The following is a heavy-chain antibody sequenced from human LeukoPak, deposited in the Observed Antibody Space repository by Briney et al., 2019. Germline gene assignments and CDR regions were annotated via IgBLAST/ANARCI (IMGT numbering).Heavy chain of an antibody. CDR3: ARAAAGATSEFDY. Sequence: GASVKVSCKASGYTFTSYGISWVRQAPGQGLEWMGWISAYNGNTNYAQKFQGRVTITADESTSTAYMELSSLRSEDTAVYYCARAAAGATSEFDYWGQGTLVTVSS. CDR1: GYTFTSYG. V-gene: IGHV1-18*01. J-gene: IGHJ4*02. D-gene: IGHD1-26*01. CDR2: ISAYNGNT.